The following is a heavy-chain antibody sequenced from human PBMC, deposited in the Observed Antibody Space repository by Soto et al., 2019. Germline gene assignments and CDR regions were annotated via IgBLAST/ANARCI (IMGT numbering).Heavy chain of an antibody. CDR2: FDPEDGET. V-gene: IGHV1-24*01. Sequence: ASVKVSCKVSGYTLTELSMHWVRQAPGKGLEWMGGFDPEDGETIYAQKFQGRVTMTEDTSTDTAYMELSSLRSEDTAVYSCATDRSYSDSSGKDAFDIWGQGTMVTVSS. CDR3: ATDRSYSDSSGKDAFDI. D-gene: IGHD3-22*01. CDR1: GYTLTELS. J-gene: IGHJ3*02.